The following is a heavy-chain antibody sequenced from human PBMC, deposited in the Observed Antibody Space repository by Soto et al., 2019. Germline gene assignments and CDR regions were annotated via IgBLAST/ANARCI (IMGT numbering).Heavy chain of an antibody. CDR1: GGSFSGYY. CDR3: ARRGGGSYPFYFDY. D-gene: IGHD1-26*01. V-gene: IGHV4-34*01. Sequence: QVQLQQWGAGLLKPSETLSLTCAVYGGSFSGYYWSWIRQPPGKGLEWIGEIDHTGSTNYNPSLKRRVTILVDTSKKQFSLKLTSVTAADTAVYYCARRGGGSYPFYFDYWGQGALVTVSS. J-gene: IGHJ4*01. CDR2: IDHTGST.